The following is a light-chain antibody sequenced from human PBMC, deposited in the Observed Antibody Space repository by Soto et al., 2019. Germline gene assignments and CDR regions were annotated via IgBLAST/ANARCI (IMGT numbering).Light chain of an antibody. J-gene: IGLJ2*01. CDR2: DVS. V-gene: IGLV2-11*01. CDR3: CSFVGGPGVV. CDR1: SSDVGGYNS. Sequence: QSVLTQPRSVSGSPGQSVTISCTGTSSDVGGYNSVSWYQQHPGKAPKLMIYDVSKRPSGVPDRFSGSKSANTASLTISGLQAEDEADYYCCSFVGGPGVVFGGGTQLTVL.